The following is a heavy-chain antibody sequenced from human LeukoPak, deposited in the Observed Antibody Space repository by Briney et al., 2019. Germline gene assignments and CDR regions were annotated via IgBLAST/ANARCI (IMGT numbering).Heavy chain of an antibody. J-gene: IGHJ3*01. CDR3: ASGGSLSAFDL. CDR2: SYYRGST. D-gene: IGHD2/OR15-2a*01. CDR1: GGSISSYY. V-gene: IGHV4-59*08. Sequence: ETPALTCTVSGGSISSYYWSWIRQPPGKGLEWIGYSYYRGSTNYNPSLRSRVSISVDTSKNQVSLKLTYVTAADTAMYYCASGGSLSAFDLWGQATVVTVSS.